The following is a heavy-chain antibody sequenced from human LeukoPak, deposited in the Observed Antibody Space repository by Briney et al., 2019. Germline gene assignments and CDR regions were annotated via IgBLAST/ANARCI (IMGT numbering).Heavy chain of an antibody. Sequence: PSQTLSLTCTVSGASISSGSYYWSWIRQPAGKGLEWIGRIYTSGSTNYNPSLKSRVTISVDTSKNQFSLKLSSVTAADTAVYYCARERADWSSNAIDYWGQGTLVTVSS. V-gene: IGHV4-61*02. J-gene: IGHJ4*02. CDR2: IYTSGST. CDR1: GASISSGSYY. D-gene: IGHD3-9*01. CDR3: ARERADWSSNAIDY.